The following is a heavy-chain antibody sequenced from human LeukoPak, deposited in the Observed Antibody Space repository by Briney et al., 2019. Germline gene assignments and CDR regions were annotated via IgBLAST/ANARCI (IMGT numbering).Heavy chain of an antibody. CDR2: IIPILGIA. Sequence: SVKVSCKASGGTFSSYAISWVRQVPGQGLEWMGRIIPILGIANCAQKFQGRVTITADKSTSTAYMELSSLRSEDTAVYYCARDRIVVVPAAMDPIEGWFDPWGQGTLVTVSS. V-gene: IGHV1-69*04. D-gene: IGHD2-2*01. J-gene: IGHJ5*02. CDR3: ARDRIVVVPAAMDPIEGWFDP. CDR1: GGTFSSYA.